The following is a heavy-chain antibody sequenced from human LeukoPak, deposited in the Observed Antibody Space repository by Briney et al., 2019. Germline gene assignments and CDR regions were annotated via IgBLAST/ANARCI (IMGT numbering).Heavy chain of an antibody. V-gene: IGHV4-34*01. CDR1: GGSFSGYY. D-gene: IGHD3-9*01. CDR2: MSHTGAT. J-gene: IGHJ6*02. CDR3: ARGLHYNILTGGMDV. Sequence: PSETLSLTCAVYGGSFSGYYWRWIRQSPEKGLEWIGEMSHTGATNYNPSLKSRVTVSVDTSKKQFSLNLRSVTAADTAVYYCARGLHYNILTGGMDVWGQGTTVIVSS.